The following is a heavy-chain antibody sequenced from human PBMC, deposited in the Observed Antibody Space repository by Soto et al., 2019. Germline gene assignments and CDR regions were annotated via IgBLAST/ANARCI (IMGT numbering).Heavy chain of an antibody. J-gene: IGHJ6*02. CDR3: AREMYASRYYYYYYGMDV. Sequence: GASVKVSCKASGYTLTGSYMHWVRQAHGQGLEWIGWINPNSGGTNYAQKFQGWVTMTRDTSISTAYMELSRLRSDDTAVYYCAREMYASRYYYYYYGMDVWGQGTTVTVSS. V-gene: IGHV1-2*04. CDR2: INPNSGGT. CDR1: GYTLTGSY. D-gene: IGHD2-8*01.